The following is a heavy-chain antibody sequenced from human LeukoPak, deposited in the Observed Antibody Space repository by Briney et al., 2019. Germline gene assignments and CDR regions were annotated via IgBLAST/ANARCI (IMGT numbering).Heavy chain of an antibody. V-gene: IGHV1-18*01. CDR1: GYTFTSYG. CDR2: ISVDNGNT. J-gene: IGHJ5*02. D-gene: IGHD1-26*01. CDR3: ARDVAAIVGVTAWFDP. Sequence: ASVKVSCKASGYTFTSYGISWMRQAPGQGLEWMGWISVDNGNTNYAQKFQGRVTMTTDTSTNTVYMELRSLRFDDSAVYCCARDVAAIVGVTAWFDPWGQGTLVTVSS.